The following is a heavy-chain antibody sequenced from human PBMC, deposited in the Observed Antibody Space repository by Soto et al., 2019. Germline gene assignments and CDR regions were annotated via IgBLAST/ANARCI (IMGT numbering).Heavy chain of an antibody. CDR2: IYYSGRT. CDR1: GGSISSYY. D-gene: IGHD3-10*01. CDR3: ARRVRGVITENRFDP. Sequence: HSETLSLTCTVRGGSISSYYWSWIRQPPGKGLEWIGYIYYSGRTNYNPSLKSRVTISVDTSKNQFSLKLSSVTAADTAVYYCARRVRGVITENRFDPWGQGTLVTVSS. V-gene: IGHV4-59*08. J-gene: IGHJ5*02.